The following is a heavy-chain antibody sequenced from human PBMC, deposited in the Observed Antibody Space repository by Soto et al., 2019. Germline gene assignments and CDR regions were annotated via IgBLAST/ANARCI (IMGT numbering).Heavy chain of an antibody. Sequence: PSETLSLTCAVSGGSISSSNWWSWVRQPPGKGLEWIGEIYHSGSTNYSPSLKSRVTISVDKSKNQFSLKLSSVTAADTAVYYCASLGYCSSTSCYRHYYYYGMDVWGQGTTVTVSS. V-gene: IGHV4-4*02. D-gene: IGHD2-2*02. CDR1: GGSISSSNW. CDR3: ASLGYCSSTSCYRHYYYYGMDV. J-gene: IGHJ6*02. CDR2: IYHSGST.